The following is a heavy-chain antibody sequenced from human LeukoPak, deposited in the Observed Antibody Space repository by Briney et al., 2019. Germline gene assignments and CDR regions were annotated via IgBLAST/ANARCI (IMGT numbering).Heavy chain of an antibody. D-gene: IGHD4-11*01. Sequence: SVKVSGKASGGTFSSYAISWVRQAPGQGLEWMGGIIPIFGTANYAQKFQGRVKITADKSTSTAYMELSGLRSEDTAVYYCASGGMTTVTTFDYWGQGTLVTVSS. V-gene: IGHV1-69*06. J-gene: IGHJ4*02. CDR1: GGTFSSYA. CDR2: IIPIFGTA. CDR3: ASGGMTTVTTFDY.